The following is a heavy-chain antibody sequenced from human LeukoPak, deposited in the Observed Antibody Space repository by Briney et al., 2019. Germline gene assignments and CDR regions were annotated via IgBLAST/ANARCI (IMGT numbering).Heavy chain of an antibody. D-gene: IGHD4-11*01. CDR1: GGPISSSSYY. CDR2: IYYSGST. Sequence: KPSETLSLTCTVSGGPISSSSYYWGWIRQPPGKGLEWIGSIYYSGSTYYNPSLKSRVTISVDTSKNQFSLKLSSVTAADTAVYYCARLRYSNYVGYWGQGTLVTVSS. CDR3: ARLRYSNYVGY. V-gene: IGHV4-39*01. J-gene: IGHJ4*02.